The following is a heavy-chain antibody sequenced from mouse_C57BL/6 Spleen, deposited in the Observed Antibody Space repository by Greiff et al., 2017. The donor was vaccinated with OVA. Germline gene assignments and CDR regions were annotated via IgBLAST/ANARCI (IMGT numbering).Heavy chain of an antibody. CDR3: ASPQALYAMDY. D-gene: IGHD3-2*02. Sequence: EVQGVESGGGLVKPGGSLKLSCAASGFTFSDYGMHWVRQALEKGLEWVAYISSGSSTIYYADTVKGRFTISRDNAKNTLFLQMTSLRSEDTAMYYCASPQALYAMDYWGQGTSVTVSS. V-gene: IGHV5-17*01. CDR2: ISSGSSTI. CDR1: GFTFSDYG. J-gene: IGHJ4*01.